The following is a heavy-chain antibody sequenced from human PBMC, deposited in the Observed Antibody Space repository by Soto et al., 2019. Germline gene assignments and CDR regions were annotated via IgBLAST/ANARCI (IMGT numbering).Heavy chain of an antibody. J-gene: IGHJ4*02. V-gene: IGHV4-31*03. Sequence: PSETLSHTCTVSGGSISSVGYYWSWIIQHPGKGLEWIGYIYYSGSTYYNPSLKSRVTISVDTSKNQFSLKLSSVTAADSAVYYCARVGDIVLNFDYWGQGTLVPVFS. CDR3: ARVGDIVLNFDY. CDR2: IYYSGST. D-gene: IGHD2-8*02. CDR1: GGSISSVGYY.